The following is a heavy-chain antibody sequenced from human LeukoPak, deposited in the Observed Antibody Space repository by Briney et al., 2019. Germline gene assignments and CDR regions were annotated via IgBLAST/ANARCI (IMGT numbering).Heavy chain of an antibody. Sequence: PGGSLRLSCAASGFIFRSYWMHWVRQAPGKGLVWVSRINSDGTTTTYADSVKGRFTISRDNAKNTLSLQMNSLSAEDTAVYYCARVYSSGWYLFGDYWGQGALVTVSS. CDR2: INSDGTTT. J-gene: IGHJ4*02. CDR3: ARVYSSGWYLFGDY. D-gene: IGHD6-19*01. V-gene: IGHV3-74*01. CDR1: GFIFRSYW.